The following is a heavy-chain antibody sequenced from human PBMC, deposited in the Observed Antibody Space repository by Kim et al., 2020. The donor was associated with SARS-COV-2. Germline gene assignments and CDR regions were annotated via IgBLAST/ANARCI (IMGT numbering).Heavy chain of an antibody. J-gene: IGHJ6*02. V-gene: IGHV1-2*06. CDR3: ARPYYYGSGSYYNGDYYYGMDV. D-gene: IGHD3-10*01. Sequence: ASVKVSCKASGYTFTGYYMHWVPQAPGQGLEWMGRINPNSGGTNYAQKFQGRVTMTRDTSISTAYMELSRLRSDDTAVYYCARPYYYGSGSYYNGDYYYGMDVWGQGTTVTVSS. CDR2: INPNSGGT. CDR1: GYTFTGYY.